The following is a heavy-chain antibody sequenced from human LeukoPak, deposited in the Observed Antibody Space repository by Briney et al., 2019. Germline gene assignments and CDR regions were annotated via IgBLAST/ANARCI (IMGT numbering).Heavy chain of an antibody. Sequence: SETLSLTCAVSGGSISSGGYSWSWIRQPPGKGLEWIGYIYHSGSTYYNPSLKSRVTISVDRSKNQFSLKLSSVTAADTAAYYCARELVDTAMVTSNWFDPWGQGTLVTVSS. J-gene: IGHJ5*02. CDR3: ARELVDTAMVTSNWFDP. CDR1: GGSISSGGYS. V-gene: IGHV4-30-2*01. D-gene: IGHD5-18*01. CDR2: IYHSGST.